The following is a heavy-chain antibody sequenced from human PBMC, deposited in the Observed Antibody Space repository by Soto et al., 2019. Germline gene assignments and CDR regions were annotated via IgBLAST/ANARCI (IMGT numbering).Heavy chain of an antibody. Sequence: PSETLSLTCTVSGDSVKTYYWSWIRQPAGKGLEWIGCVYNSGYSNYNPFLKSRVSMSVDTSKNQFSLKVSSVTAADTAVYFCARDVPYSSSWFDPWGQGALVTVSS. V-gene: IGHV4-4*07. J-gene: IGHJ5*02. CDR3: ARDVPYSSSWFDP. D-gene: IGHD6-13*01. CDR1: GDSVKTYY. CDR2: VYNSGYS.